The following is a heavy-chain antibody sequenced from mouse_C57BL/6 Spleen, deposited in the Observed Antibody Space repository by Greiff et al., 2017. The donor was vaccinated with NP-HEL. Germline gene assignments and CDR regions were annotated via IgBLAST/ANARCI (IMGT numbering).Heavy chain of an antibody. CDR1: GDTFTSYW. Sequence: QVQLQQPGAELGKKGASGERGGKGAGDTFTSYWITWVKQRPGPCLDWIGDIYPGSGSTNYNEKFKSKATLTVDTSSSTAYMQLSSLTSEDSAVYQCARRCYYYGNSDYFGYSGQDTTLTVSS. CDR2: IYPGSGST. V-gene: IGHV1-55*01. CDR3: ARRCYYYGNSDYFGY. D-gene: IGHD1-1*01. J-gene: IGHJ2*01.